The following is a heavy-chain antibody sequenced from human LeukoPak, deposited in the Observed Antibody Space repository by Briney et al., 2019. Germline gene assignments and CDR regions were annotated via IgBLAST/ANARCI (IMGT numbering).Heavy chain of an antibody. CDR1: GYSISSGYY. CDR3: ARVLEAEWLADY. CDR2: IYHRGST. D-gene: IGHD3-3*01. J-gene: IGHJ4*02. Sequence: SETLSLTCTVSGYSISSGYYWGWIRQPPGKGLEWIGSIYHRGSTYYNPSLKSRVTISVDTSKNQFSLKLSSVTAADTAVYYCARVLEAEWLADYWGQGTLVTVSS. V-gene: IGHV4-38-2*02.